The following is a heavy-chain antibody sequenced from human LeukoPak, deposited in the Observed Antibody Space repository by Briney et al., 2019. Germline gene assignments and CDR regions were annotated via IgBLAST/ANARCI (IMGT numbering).Heavy chain of an antibody. D-gene: IGHD3/OR15-3a*01. Sequence: GGSLRLSCAASGFTFTSYAMSWVRQAPGKGLEWVSAITGSGDTTYYAASVKGRFTISRDNSKNTLYLQMSSLRAEDTAIYYCAKDRDSGDWYKDAFDIWGQGTMVTASS. CDR1: GFTFTSYA. J-gene: IGHJ3*02. V-gene: IGHV3-23*01. CDR3: AKDRDSGDWYKDAFDI. CDR2: ITGSGDTT.